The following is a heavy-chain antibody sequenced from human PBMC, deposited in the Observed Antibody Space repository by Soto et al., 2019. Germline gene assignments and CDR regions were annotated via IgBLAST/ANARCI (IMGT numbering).Heavy chain of an antibody. V-gene: IGHV4-39*01. CDR2: IYYSGST. CDR3: ARHPDERKSSSWYSGILARYYYGMDV. J-gene: IGHJ6*02. Sequence: QLQLQESGPGLVKPSETLSLTCTVSGGSISSSSYYWGWIRQPPGKGLEWIGSIYYSGSTYYNPSLKSRVTISVDTSKNQFSLKLSSVTAADTAVYYCARHPDERKSSSWYSGILARYYYGMDVWGQGTTVTVSS. D-gene: IGHD6-13*01. CDR1: GGSISSSSYY.